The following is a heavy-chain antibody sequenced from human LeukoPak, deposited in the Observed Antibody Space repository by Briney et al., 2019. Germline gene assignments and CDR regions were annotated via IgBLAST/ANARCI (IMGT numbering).Heavy chain of an antibody. D-gene: IGHD1-20*01. V-gene: IGHV3-48*01. Sequence: QSGGSLRLSCAASGFTFSSYSMNWVRQAPGKGLEWFSYISTSSSTIHYGDSVKGRFTISRDNAKNSLYLQMNSLRADDTAVYYCARESNGAPTDPITGSRIWVRVFDIWGQGKMVTVFS. CDR2: ISTSSSTI. CDR3: ARESNGAPTDPITGSRIWVRVFDI. J-gene: IGHJ3*02. CDR1: GFTFSSYS.